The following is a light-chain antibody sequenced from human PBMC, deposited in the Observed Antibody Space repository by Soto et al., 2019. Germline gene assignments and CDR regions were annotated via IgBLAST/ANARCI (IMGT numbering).Light chain of an antibody. CDR3: QQYGSSPCT. CDR2: GAS. J-gene: IGKJ3*01. Sequence: EIVLTQSPGTLSLSPGERATLSCRASQSVSSSYLAWYQQKPGQAPRLLIYGASSKATGIQDRFSGSGSGTDFSLTISRREPEDFAVYYCQQYGSSPCTFGPGTKVDIK. V-gene: IGKV3-20*01. CDR1: QSVSSSY.